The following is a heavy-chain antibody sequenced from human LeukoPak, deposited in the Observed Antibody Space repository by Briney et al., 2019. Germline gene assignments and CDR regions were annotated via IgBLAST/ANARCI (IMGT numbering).Heavy chain of an antibody. CDR2: INHSVST. CDR1: GGSFSGYY. V-gene: IGHV4-34*01. D-gene: IGHD2-21*01. Sequence: SETLSVTCAVYGGSFSGYYWSWIRQPPGKGLEWIGEINHSVSTNYNPSLKSRVTISVDTSKNQFSLKLSSVTAADTAVYYCARGPYCGGECYHDYWGQGTLLTVYS. J-gene: IGHJ4*02. CDR3: ARGPYCGGECYHDY.